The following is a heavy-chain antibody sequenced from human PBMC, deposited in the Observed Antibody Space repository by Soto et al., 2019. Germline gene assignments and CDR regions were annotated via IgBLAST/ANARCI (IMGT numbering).Heavy chain of an antibody. CDR1: GYTFTSYG. Sequence: ASVKVSCKASGYTFTSYGISWVRQAPGQGLEWMGWISAYNGNTNYAQKLQGRVTMTTDTSTSTAYMELRSLRSDDTAVYYCARDDPYLRVTYNWNYGDLDYWGQGTLVTVSS. CDR3: ARDDPYLRVTYNWNYGDLDY. CDR2: ISAYNGNT. D-gene: IGHD1-7*01. V-gene: IGHV1-18*01. J-gene: IGHJ4*02.